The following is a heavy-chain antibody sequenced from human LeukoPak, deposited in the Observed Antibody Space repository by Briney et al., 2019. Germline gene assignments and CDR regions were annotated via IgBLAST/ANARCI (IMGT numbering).Heavy chain of an antibody. J-gene: IGHJ6*03. V-gene: IGHV4-39*07. CDR1: GGSISSTYYY. Sequence: PSETLSLTCTVSGGSISSTYYYWGWIRQPPGKGLEWIGEINHSGSTNYNPSLKSRVTISVDTSKNQFSLKLSSVTAADTAVYYCARGSRRDSKYYYYMDVWGKGTTVTVSS. CDR3: ARGSRRDSKYYYYMDV. D-gene: IGHD4-11*01. CDR2: INHSGST.